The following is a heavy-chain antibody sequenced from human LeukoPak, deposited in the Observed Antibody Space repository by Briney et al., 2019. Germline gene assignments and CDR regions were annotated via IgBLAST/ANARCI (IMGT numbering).Heavy chain of an antibody. J-gene: IGHJ4*02. CDR2: ISGSAYYT. CDR1: GFTFTAYA. CDR3: AKHKVATKVEDY. V-gene: IGHV3-23*01. Sequence: GGSLRLSCAASGFTFTAYAMSWVRQAPGKGLEWVSAISGSAYYTSYADSVKGRFTISRDNSKNTLYLQMNSLRAEDKALYYCAKHKVATKVEDYWGQGTLVTVSS.